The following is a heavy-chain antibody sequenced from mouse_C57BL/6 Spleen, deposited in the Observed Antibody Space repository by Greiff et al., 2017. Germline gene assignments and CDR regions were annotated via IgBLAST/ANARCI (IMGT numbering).Heavy chain of an antibody. V-gene: IGHV1-15*01. CDR1: GYTFTDYE. Sequence: VQLVEPGAELVRPGASVTLSCKASGYTFTDYEMHWVKQTPVHGLEWIGAIDPETGGTAYNQKFKGKAILTADKSSSTAYMELRSLTSEDSAVYYCTREGNYEGYCDVWGTEATVTGSS. CDR2: IDPETGGT. J-gene: IGHJ1*03. D-gene: IGHD1-1*01. CDR3: TREGNYEGYCDV.